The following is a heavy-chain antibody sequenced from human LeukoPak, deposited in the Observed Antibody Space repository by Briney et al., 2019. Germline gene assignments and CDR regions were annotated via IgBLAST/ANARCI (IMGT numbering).Heavy chain of an antibody. V-gene: IGHV3-30*18. J-gene: IGHJ4*02. CDR2: ISNSGSNK. CDR1: GFTFSSTV. CDR3: AKWGSGYYFDY. D-gene: IGHD3-16*01. Sequence: PGGSLRLSCAASGFTFSSTVMSWVRQAPGKGLEWVAVISNSGSNKYYADSVQGRFTVSRDNSKNTAYLQLNSLRTEDTAVYFCAKWGSGYYFDYWGQGTLVTVPS.